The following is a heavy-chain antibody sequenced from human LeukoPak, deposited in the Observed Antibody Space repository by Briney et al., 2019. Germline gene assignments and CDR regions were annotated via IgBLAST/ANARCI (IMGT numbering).Heavy chain of an antibody. CDR3: ATTLKTGYSFTQA. V-gene: IGHV4-59*08. J-gene: IGHJ4*01. Sequence: SETLSLTCTVSGGSISSYYWSWIRQPPGKGLEWIGYIYYSGSTNYNPSLKSRVTISVDTSKNQFSLKLSSVTAADTAVYYCATTLKTGYSFTQAWGHGTLVTVSS. CDR2: IYYSGST. CDR1: GGSISSYY. D-gene: IGHD5-18*01.